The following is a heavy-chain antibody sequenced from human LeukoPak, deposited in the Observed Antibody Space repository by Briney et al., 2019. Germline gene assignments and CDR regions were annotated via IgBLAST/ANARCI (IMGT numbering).Heavy chain of an antibody. CDR3: ARGGGQQLVIDY. CDR1: GGSISSSSYY. Sequence: KPSETLSLTCTVSGGSISSSSYYWGWIRQPPGKGLEWIGSIYYSGSTYYNPSLKSRVTISVDTSKNQFSLKLSSVTAADTAVYYCARGGGQQLVIDYWGQGTLVTVSS. CDR2: IYYSGST. D-gene: IGHD6-13*01. J-gene: IGHJ4*02. V-gene: IGHV4-39*01.